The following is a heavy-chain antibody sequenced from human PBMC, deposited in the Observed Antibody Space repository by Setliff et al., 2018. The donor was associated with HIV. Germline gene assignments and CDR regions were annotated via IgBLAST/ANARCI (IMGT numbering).Heavy chain of an antibody. CDR3: AARNSGNPKRHFDY. CDR2: IYYSGST. Sequence: SETLSLTCTVSGGSISSGGYYWSWIRQHPGKGLEWIGYIYYSGSTYYNPSLKSRVTISVDTSKNQFSLKLSSVTAADTAVYYCAARNSGNPKRHFDYWGQGTLVTVSS. D-gene: IGHD3-10*01. CDR1: GGSISSGGYY. V-gene: IGHV4-31*03. J-gene: IGHJ4*02.